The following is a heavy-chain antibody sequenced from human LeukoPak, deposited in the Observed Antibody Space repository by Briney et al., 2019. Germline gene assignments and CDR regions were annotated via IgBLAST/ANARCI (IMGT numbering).Heavy chain of an antibody. V-gene: IGHV5-51*01. CDR3: ARRPKGMATPFDY. Sequence: KCGESLRISCKGSGYSFTSYWIGWVRQMPGKGLEWMGIIYPGDSDTRYSPSFQGQVTISADKSISTAYLQWSSLKASDTAMYYCARRPKGMATPFDYWGQGTLVTVSS. CDR1: GYSFTSYW. D-gene: IGHD5-24*01. J-gene: IGHJ4*02. CDR2: IYPGDSDT.